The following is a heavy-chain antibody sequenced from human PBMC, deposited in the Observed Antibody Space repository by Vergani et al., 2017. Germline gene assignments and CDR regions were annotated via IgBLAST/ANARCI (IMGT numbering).Heavy chain of an antibody. J-gene: IGHJ6*02. CDR1: GFTFNHYA. CDR2: ISGSDGST. CDR3: AKANARNGGYDYLYYYHAMDV. Sequence: EVQLLESGGDLVQPGGSLRLSCAASGFTFNHYAMNWVRQAPGKGLEWVSGISGSDGSTYYAGSVKGRFTISRDSSKNTLYLQMNSLSAGDTAVYYCAKANARNGGYDYLYYYHAMDVWGQGTTVTVSS. V-gene: IGHV3-23*01. D-gene: IGHD5-12*01.